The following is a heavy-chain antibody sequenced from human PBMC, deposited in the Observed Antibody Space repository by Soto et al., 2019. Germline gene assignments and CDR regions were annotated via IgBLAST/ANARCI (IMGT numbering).Heavy chain of an antibody. V-gene: IGHV1-18*01. CDR2: ISAYNGDT. CDR3: ARASGGGVGTTSY. CDR1: GYIFSNYG. Sequence: QVQLVQSGAEVKKPGASAKVSCKAFGYIFSNYGISWMRQVPGQGLEWMGWISAYNGDTNYAQKFQGRVTLTTDTSTNTAYMELRSVRSDDTAVYYCARASGGGVGTTSYWGQGTLVTVSS. J-gene: IGHJ4*02. D-gene: IGHD1-26*01.